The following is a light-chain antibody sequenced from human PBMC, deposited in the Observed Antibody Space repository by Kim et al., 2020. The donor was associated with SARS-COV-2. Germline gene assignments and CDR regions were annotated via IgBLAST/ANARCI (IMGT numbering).Light chain of an antibody. CDR3: SAWDSSLSAWV. V-gene: IGLV10-54*04. Sequence: SQTATLPGTGTRYNVAYEGEAWLQPHQAHPPKRRSYRNNNRPSGISERFSASRSGNIASLTITGLQPEDEADYCCSAWDSSLSAWVFGGGTQLTVL. CDR1: RYNVAYEG. J-gene: IGLJ3*02. CDR2: RNN.